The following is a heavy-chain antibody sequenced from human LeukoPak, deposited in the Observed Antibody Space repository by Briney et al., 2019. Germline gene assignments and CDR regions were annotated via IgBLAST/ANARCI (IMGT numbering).Heavy chain of an antibody. Sequence: GGSLRLSCAASGFTFSSTYMSWVRQAPGKGLQWVSVIYSGGSTFYADSVKGRFTISRDNSKNTLSLQMNSLRAEDTAVYYCARDSNYDFWGQGTLVTVSS. J-gene: IGHJ4*02. CDR3: ARDSNYDF. D-gene: IGHD6-13*01. CDR2: IYSGGST. CDR1: GFTFSSTY. V-gene: IGHV3-66*02.